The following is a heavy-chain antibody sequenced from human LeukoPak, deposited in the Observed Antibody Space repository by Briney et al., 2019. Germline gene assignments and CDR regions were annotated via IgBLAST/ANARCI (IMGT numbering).Heavy chain of an antibody. Sequence: PGGSLRLSCAASGFTFSSYGMHWVRQAPGKGLEWVSSISSSSSYIYYADSVKGRFTISRDNAKNSLYLQMNSLRAEDTAVYYCAREKGLWFGERMGMDVWGQGTTVTVSS. D-gene: IGHD3-10*01. CDR1: GFTFSSYG. J-gene: IGHJ6*02. V-gene: IGHV3-21*01. CDR3: AREKGLWFGERMGMDV. CDR2: ISSSSSYI.